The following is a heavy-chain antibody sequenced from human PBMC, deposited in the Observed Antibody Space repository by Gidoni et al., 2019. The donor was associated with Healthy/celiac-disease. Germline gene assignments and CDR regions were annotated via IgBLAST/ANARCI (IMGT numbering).Heavy chain of an antibody. CDR1: GFTSTSSA. CDR2: IVVGSGNT. V-gene: IGHV1-58*02. J-gene: IGHJ4*02. CDR3: AADPRYSGSYYRY. Sequence: QMQLVQTGPGVKKRGAAVKVSCQGSGFTSTSSAMQWVRQARGQLREWIGWIVVGSGNTNYAQKFQERVTITRDMSTSTAYMELSSLSSEDTAVYYCAADPRYSGSYYRYWGQGTLVTVSS. D-gene: IGHD1-26*01.